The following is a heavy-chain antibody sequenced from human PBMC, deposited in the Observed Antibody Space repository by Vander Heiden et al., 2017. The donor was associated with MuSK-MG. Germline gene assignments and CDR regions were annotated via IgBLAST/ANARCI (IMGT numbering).Heavy chain of an antibody. CDR2: INHSGST. V-gene: IGHV4-34*01. CDR3: ARWETGAAAGIDY. J-gene: IGHJ4*02. Sequence: QVQLQQRGAGLLQPSETLPLTGAVHGGSFSGYYWSWIRQPPGKGLEWIGEINHSGSTNYNPSLKSRVTISVDTSKNQFSLKLSSVTAADTAVYYCARWETGAAAGIDYWGQGTLVTVSS. D-gene: IGHD6-13*01. CDR1: GGSFSGYY.